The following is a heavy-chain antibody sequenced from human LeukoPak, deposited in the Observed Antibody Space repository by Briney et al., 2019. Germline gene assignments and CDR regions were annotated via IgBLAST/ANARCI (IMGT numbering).Heavy chain of an antibody. CDR3: ARYSGDYHIYYFDY. Sequence: ASVKVSCKASGYTLTGYYMHWVRQAPGQGLEWMGWINPNSGDTKYAQKFQGRVTMTRDTSISTAYMELSSLRSDDTAVNYCARYSGDYHIYYFDYWGQGTLVTVSS. D-gene: IGHD1-26*01. J-gene: IGHJ4*02. CDR1: GYTLTGYY. CDR2: INPNSGDT. V-gene: IGHV1-2*02.